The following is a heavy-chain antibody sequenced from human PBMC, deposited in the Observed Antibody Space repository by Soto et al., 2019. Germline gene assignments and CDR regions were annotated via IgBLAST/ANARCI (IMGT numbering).Heavy chain of an antibody. J-gene: IGHJ4*02. CDR3: AKRVGDSSGWYRLDY. Sequence: EVQLLESGGGSVQPGGSLRLSCAASGFTFSSYAMSWVRQAPGKGLEWVSVISSSGDSTYYADSVKGRFTISRDNSKNTLYLQMNSLRDEDTAVFYCAKRVGDSSGWYRLDYWGQGTLVTVSS. CDR1: GFTFSSYA. V-gene: IGHV3-23*01. CDR2: ISSSGDST. D-gene: IGHD6-19*01.